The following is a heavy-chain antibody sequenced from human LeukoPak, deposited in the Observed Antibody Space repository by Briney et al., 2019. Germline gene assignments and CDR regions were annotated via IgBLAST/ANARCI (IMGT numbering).Heavy chain of an antibody. V-gene: IGHV1-46*01. Sequence: GASVKVSCKASGYTSTSYYMHWVRQAPGQGLEWMGIINPSGGSTSYAQKFQGRVTMTRDTSTSTVYMELSSLRSEDTAVYYCARDEVGYCSSISCRPYYYYYGMDVWGKGTTVTVSS. CDR3: ARDEVGYCSSISCRPYYYYYGMDV. CDR1: GYTSTSYY. D-gene: IGHD2-2*01. CDR2: INPSGGST. J-gene: IGHJ6*04.